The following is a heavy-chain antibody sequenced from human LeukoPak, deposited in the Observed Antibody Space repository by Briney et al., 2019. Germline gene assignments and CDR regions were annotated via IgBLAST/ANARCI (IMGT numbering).Heavy chain of an antibody. CDR1: GDSVSSDSAT. J-gene: IGHJ5*02. Sequence: SQTLSLTCAISGDSVSSDSATWNWIRQSPSGGLEWLGRTYYMSKWKNDYGVSAKSRISINPDKTKNEFYLHLNSVTPEDTAVYYCVRRGYGNWFDPWGQGTLVTVSS. CDR3: VRRGYGNWFDP. V-gene: IGHV6-1*01. D-gene: IGHD6-13*01. CDR2: TYYMSKWKN.